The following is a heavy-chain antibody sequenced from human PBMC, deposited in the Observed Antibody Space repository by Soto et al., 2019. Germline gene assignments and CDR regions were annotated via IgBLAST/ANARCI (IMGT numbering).Heavy chain of an antibody. CDR1: GGSISSYY. CDR3: ARDNGYSGYEKVHYYYYGMDV. J-gene: IGHJ6*02. CDR2: IYYSGST. D-gene: IGHD5-12*01. V-gene: IGHV4-59*01. Sequence: SETLSLTCTVSGGSISSYYWSWIRQPPGKGLEWIGYIYYSGSTNYNPSLKSRVTISVDTSKNQFSLKLSSVTAADTAVYYCARDNGYSGYEKVHYYYYGMDVWGQGTTVTVSS.